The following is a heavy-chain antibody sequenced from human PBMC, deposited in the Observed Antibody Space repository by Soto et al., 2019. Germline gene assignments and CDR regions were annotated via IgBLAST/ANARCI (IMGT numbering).Heavy chain of an antibody. CDR1: GFTFTAYG. V-gene: IGHV3-30*18. J-gene: IGHJ3*02. D-gene: IGHD3-10*01. Sequence: QVQLVESGGGVVQPERSLRLSCAASGFTFTAYGMHWVRQAPGKGLEWLAVISHDGDNQYYADSVKGRLTISRDNPKNMLYLQMNSLRVEDTAVYYCAKDLKYYGSGSYYSDAFDIWGQGTVVTVSS. CDR2: ISHDGDNQ. CDR3: AKDLKYYGSGSYYSDAFDI.